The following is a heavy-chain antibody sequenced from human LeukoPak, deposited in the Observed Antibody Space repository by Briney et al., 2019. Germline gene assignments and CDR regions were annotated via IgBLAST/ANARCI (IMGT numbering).Heavy chain of an antibody. CDR3: ARDPDSTVAKGSYYSYGLDV. CDR2: ISSRSSYM. CDR1: GFTFTSYR. V-gene: IGHV3-21*01. D-gene: IGHD1-14*01. J-gene: IGHJ6*02. Sequence: PGGSLRLSCVASGFTFTSYRLNWVRQAPGKGLEWVSSISSRSSYMYYADSVKGRFTIPRDNAKNALYLQMNSLRVEDTAVYYCARDPDSTVAKGSYYSYGLDVWGQGTTVTVSS.